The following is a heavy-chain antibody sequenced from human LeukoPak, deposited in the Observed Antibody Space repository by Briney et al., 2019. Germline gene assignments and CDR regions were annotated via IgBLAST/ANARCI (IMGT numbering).Heavy chain of an antibody. Sequence: GGSLRLSCAASGFTFSSYAMHWVRQAPGKGLEWVAVISYDGSNKYYADSVKGRFTISRDNSKNTLYLQMNSLRAEDTAVYYCAKGDIVVAQNWFDPWGQGTLVTVSS. D-gene: IGHD2-15*01. J-gene: IGHJ5*02. CDR3: AKGDIVVAQNWFDP. V-gene: IGHV3-30-3*01. CDR2: ISYDGSNK. CDR1: GFTFSSYA.